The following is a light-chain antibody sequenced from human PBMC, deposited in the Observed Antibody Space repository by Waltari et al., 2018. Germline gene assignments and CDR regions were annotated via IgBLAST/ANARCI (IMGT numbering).Light chain of an antibody. CDR3: SSYAGSNNLGV. CDR1: SSDVGGYNY. CDR2: EVS. Sequence: QSALTQPPSASGSPGQSVTIPCTGTSSDVGGYNYVSWYQQHPGKAPKLMIYEVSKRPPGVPDRLSGSKSGNTASLTVSGLQAEDEADYYCSSYAGSNNLGVFGGGTKLTVL. J-gene: IGLJ3*02. V-gene: IGLV2-8*01.